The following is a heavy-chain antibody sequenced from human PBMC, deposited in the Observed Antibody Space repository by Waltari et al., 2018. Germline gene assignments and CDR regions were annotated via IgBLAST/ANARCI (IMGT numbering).Heavy chain of an antibody. CDR1: GYSFTSYW. V-gene: IGHV5-51*01. CDR3: ARRRYDFWSGIDAFDI. CDR2: IYPGDSDT. D-gene: IGHD3-3*01. Sequence: EVQLVQSGAEVKKPGESLKISCKGSGYSFTSYWIGWVRQMPGKGLEWMGLIYPGDSDTRYSPSFQGQVTISADKSISTAYLQWSSLKASDTAMYYCARRRYDFWSGIDAFDIWGQGTMVTVSS. J-gene: IGHJ3*02.